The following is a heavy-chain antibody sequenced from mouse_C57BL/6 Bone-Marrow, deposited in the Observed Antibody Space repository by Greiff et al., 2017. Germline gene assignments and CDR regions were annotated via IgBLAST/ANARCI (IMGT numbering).Heavy chain of an antibody. Sequence: QVQLQQPGTELVKPGASVKLSCKASGYTFTSYWMHWVKQRPGQGLEWIGNINPSNGGTKYNEKFKSKATLTVDKSSSTAYMQLSSLTSEDSAVYYWARSTTVVAKNYWGQGTTLTVSS. CDR1: GYTFTSYW. CDR3: ARSTTVVAKNY. D-gene: IGHD1-1*01. J-gene: IGHJ2*01. CDR2: INPSNGGT. V-gene: IGHV1-53*01.